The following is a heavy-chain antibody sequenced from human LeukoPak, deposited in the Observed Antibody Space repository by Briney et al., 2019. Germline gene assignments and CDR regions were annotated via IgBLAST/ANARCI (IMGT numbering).Heavy chain of an antibody. D-gene: IGHD6-19*01. J-gene: IGHJ4*02. Sequence: ASVKVSFTASGYTVTVYDMHWVRQAPGQGLEWMGWINPNSGCTNYAQQFQDRVTMTRDTSINTAYLELSRLRSDDTAVYYCPRGHSSGFDYLGEGTLVTVSS. V-gene: IGHV1-2*02. CDR1: GYTVTVYD. CDR2: INPNSGCT. CDR3: PRGHSSGFDY.